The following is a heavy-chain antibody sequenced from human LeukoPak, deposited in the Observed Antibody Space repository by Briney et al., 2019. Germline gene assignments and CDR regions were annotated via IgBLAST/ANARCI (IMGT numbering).Heavy chain of an antibody. CDR1: GYTLTDYY. J-gene: IGHJ4*02. Sequence: ASVKVSCTASGYTLTDYYMHWVRQAPGQGLEWMGRINPNSGGTNYAQKFQGRVTMTRDTSISTVYMELSRLRSDDTAVYYCARDYCSSTSCLFDYWGQGTLVTVSS. D-gene: IGHD2-2*01. CDR3: ARDYCSSTSCLFDY. CDR2: INPNSGGT. V-gene: IGHV1-2*06.